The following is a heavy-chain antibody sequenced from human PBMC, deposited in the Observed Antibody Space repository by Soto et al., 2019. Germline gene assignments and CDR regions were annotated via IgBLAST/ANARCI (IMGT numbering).Heavy chain of an antibody. CDR1: GGSISSSSYY. D-gene: IGHD1-1*01. V-gene: IGHV4-39*01. Sequence: SETLCLTCTVSGGSISSSSYYWGWIRQPPGKGLEWIGSIYYSGSTYYNPSLKSRVTISVDTSKNQFSLKLSSVTAADTAVYYCARLDEYTQAFDYWGQGTLVTVLL. CDR2: IYYSGST. J-gene: IGHJ4*02. CDR3: ARLDEYTQAFDY.